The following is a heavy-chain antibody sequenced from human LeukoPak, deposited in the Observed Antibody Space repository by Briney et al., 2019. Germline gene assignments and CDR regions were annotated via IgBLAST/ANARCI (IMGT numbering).Heavy chain of an antibody. J-gene: IGHJ3*02. CDR3: ARDLDPYDSSAFDI. V-gene: IGHV1-18*01. Sequence: ASVKVSCKAFGYTFTSYGISWVRQAPGQGLEWVGWISAYNGNTNYAQKLQGRVTMTTDTSTSTAYMELRSLRSDDTAVYYCARDLDPYDSSAFDIWGQGTMVTVSS. CDR2: ISAYNGNT. CDR1: GYTFTSYG. D-gene: IGHD3-22*01.